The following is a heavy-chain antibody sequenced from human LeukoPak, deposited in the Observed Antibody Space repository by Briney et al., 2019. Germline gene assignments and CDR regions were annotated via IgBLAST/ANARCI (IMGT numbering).Heavy chain of an antibody. Sequence: PGGSLRLSCAASGFTFSSYAMHWVRQAPGKGLEWVAVISYDGSNKYYADSVKGRFTISRDNSKNTLYLQMNSLRAEDTAVYYCAGHYGWYGEYWGQGTLVTVSS. CDR3: AGHYGWYGEY. CDR1: GFTFSSYA. D-gene: IGHD6-19*01. J-gene: IGHJ4*02. V-gene: IGHV3-30-3*01. CDR2: ISYDGSNK.